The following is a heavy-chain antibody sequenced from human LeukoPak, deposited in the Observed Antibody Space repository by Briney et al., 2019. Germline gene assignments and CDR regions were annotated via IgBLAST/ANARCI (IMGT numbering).Heavy chain of an antibody. CDR2: INPSSGGT. D-gene: IGHD6-13*01. CDR3: ARDRGSSWYVDY. Sequence: GASVKVSCKASGYTFTSYGISWVRQAPGRGLEWMGWINPSSGGTEYAQKFQGRVTMTGDTSISTAYMELSRLRSDDTAVYYCARDRGSSWYVDYWGQGTLVTVSS. V-gene: IGHV1-2*02. CDR1: GYTFTSYG. J-gene: IGHJ4*02.